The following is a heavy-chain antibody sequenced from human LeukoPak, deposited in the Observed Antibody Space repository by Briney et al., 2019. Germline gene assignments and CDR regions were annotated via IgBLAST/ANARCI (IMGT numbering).Heavy chain of an antibody. V-gene: IGHV4-4*07. CDR2: ISSSGST. Sequence: PSETLSLTCIVSGGSISSYFWRWIRQPAGKGLEWIGRISSSGSTTYNPSLKSRVTMSVDTSKNQFSLKLTSVTAADTAVYYCARNPVTGENPKVDYWGQGTLVTVSS. J-gene: IGHJ4*02. CDR3: ARNPVTGENPKVDY. D-gene: IGHD6-19*01. CDR1: GGSISSYF.